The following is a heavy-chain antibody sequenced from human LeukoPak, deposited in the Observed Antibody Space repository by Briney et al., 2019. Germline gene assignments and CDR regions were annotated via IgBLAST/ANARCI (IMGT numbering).Heavy chain of an antibody. D-gene: IGHD6-13*01. V-gene: IGHV3-23*01. Sequence: GGSLRLSCAASGFTFSSYAMSWVRQAPGKGLEWVSAINGAGGDIYYADSVKGRFTISRDNSKNTLYLQMNSLRAEDTAVYYCAKDQQLVPYYYYGMDVWGQGTTVTVSS. CDR3: AKDQQLVPYYYYGMDV. CDR1: GFTFSSYA. J-gene: IGHJ6*02. CDR2: INGAGGDI.